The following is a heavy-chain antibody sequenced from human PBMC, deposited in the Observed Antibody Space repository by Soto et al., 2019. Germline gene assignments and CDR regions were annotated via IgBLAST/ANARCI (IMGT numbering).Heavy chain of an antibody. CDR3: AKTANGWFSAFDI. Sequence: EVQLLESGGGLVQPGGSLRLSCAASGFTFSSYAMSWVRQAPGKGLEWVSAISGSGGTTYYADSGKGRFTFSRDNSKNTLYLQMNSLRAEDTAVYYCAKTANGWFSAFDIWGQGTMVTVSS. CDR1: GFTFSSYA. D-gene: IGHD6-19*01. CDR2: ISGSGGTT. V-gene: IGHV3-23*01. J-gene: IGHJ3*02.